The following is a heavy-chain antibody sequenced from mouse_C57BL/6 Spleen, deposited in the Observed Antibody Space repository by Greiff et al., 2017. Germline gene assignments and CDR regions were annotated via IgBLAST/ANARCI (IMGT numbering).Heavy chain of an antibody. CDR3: ARGTVVAHWYFDV. CDR2: IDPSDSYT. Sequence: VQLQQPGAELVMPGASVKLSCKASGYTFTSYWMHWVKQRPGQGLEWIGEIDPSDSYTNYNQKFKGKSTLTVDKSSSTAYMQLSSLTSEDSAVYYCARGTVVAHWYFDVWGTGTTVTVSS. CDR1: GYTFTSYW. J-gene: IGHJ1*03. V-gene: IGHV1-69*01. D-gene: IGHD1-1*01.